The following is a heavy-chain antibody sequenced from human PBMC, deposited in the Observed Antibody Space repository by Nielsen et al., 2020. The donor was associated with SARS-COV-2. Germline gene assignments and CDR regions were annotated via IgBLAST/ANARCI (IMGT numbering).Heavy chain of an antibody. CDR2: IKSKTDGGTT. Sequence: GESLKISCAASGFTFSNAWMSWVRQAPGKGLEWVGRIKSKTDGGTTDYAAPVKGRFTISRDDSKNTLYLQMNSLKTEDTAVYYCTTSYDILPGYYSFDYWGQGTLVTVSS. J-gene: IGHJ4*02. D-gene: IGHD3-9*01. CDR3: TTSYDILPGYYSFDY. V-gene: IGHV3-15*01. CDR1: GFTFSNAW.